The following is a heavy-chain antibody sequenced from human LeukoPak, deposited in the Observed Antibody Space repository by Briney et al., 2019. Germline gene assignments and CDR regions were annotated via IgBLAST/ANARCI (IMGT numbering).Heavy chain of an antibody. V-gene: IGHV3-23*01. CDR1: GFTFSSYA. Sequence: EGSLRLSYAASGFTFSSYAMNWVRQAPGKGLEWVSAISHSGASTYYADSVKGRFTISRDNAKNSLYLQMNSLRAEDTAVYYCAREGALTVTKDAFDIWGQGTMVTVSS. D-gene: IGHD4-17*01. CDR3: AREGALTVTKDAFDI. J-gene: IGHJ3*02. CDR2: ISHSGAST.